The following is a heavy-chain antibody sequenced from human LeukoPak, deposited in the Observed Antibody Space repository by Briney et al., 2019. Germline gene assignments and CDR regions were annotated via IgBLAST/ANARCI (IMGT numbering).Heavy chain of an antibody. CDR3: ARGRSSSWYRGGYFDY. Sequence: PSETLSLTCAVYGGSFSGYYWSWIRQPPGKGLEWIGEINHSGSTNYDPSLKSRVTISVDTSKNQFSLKLSSVTAADTAVYYCARGRSSSWYRGGYFDYWGQGTLVTVSS. CDR2: INHSGST. J-gene: IGHJ4*02. V-gene: IGHV4-34*01. D-gene: IGHD6-13*01. CDR1: GGSFSGYY.